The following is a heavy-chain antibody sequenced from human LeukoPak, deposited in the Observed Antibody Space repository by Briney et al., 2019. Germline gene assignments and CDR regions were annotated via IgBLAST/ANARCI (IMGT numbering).Heavy chain of an antibody. CDR1: GDSISSYY. CDR3: ARLRPGGAFDI. Sequence: SETLSLTCTVSGDSISSYYWSWIRQPPGKGLEWIGYIYYSGSTNYNPSLKSRVTISVDPSKNQFSLKLSSVTAADTAVYYCARLRPGGAFDIWGQGTMVTVSS. V-gene: IGHV4-59*08. J-gene: IGHJ3*02. CDR2: IYYSGST. D-gene: IGHD3-16*01.